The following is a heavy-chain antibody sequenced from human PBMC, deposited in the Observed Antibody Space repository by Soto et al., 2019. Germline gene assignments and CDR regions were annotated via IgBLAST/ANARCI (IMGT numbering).Heavy chain of an antibody. D-gene: IGHD3-22*01. CDR3: AKMQSPSSGLISYFQH. V-gene: IGHV3-23*01. Sequence: EVQLLESGGGLVQPGGSLRLSCAASGFTFSSYAMSWVRQAPGKGLEWVSAISGSGGSTYYADSVKGRFTISRDNSKNTLYLQMNSLRAEDTAVYYCAKMQSPSSGLISYFQHWGQGTLVTVSS. CDR2: ISGSGGST. CDR1: GFTFSSYA. J-gene: IGHJ1*01.